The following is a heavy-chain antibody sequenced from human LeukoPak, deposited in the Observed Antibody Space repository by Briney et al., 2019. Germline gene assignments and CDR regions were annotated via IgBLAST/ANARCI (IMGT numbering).Heavy chain of an antibody. CDR1: GFTFSSSW. CDR3: ASGDVFDY. J-gene: IGHJ4*02. D-gene: IGHD4-17*01. V-gene: IGHV3-7*01. CDR2: INQDGSVK. Sequence: GGSLRLSCAASGFTFSSSWMSRVRQAPGKGLEWVANINQDGSVKHSVDSVKGRFTISRDNAKNSLFLEMNSLRAEDTAVYFCASGDVFDYWGQGTLVTVSS.